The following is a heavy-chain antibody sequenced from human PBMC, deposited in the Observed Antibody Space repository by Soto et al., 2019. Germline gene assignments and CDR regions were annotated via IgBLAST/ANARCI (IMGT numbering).Heavy chain of an antibody. Sequence: GASVKVSCKASGYTFTGYYMHWVRQAPGQGLEWMGWINPNSGGTNYAQKFQGRVTMTRDTSISTAYMELSRLRSDDTAVYYCARYWVSSPTYYYDSSGSQAWFDPWGQGTLVTVSS. V-gene: IGHV1-2*02. D-gene: IGHD3-22*01. CDR1: GYTFTGYY. CDR2: INPNSGGT. CDR3: ARYWVSSPTYYYDSSGSQAWFDP. J-gene: IGHJ5*02.